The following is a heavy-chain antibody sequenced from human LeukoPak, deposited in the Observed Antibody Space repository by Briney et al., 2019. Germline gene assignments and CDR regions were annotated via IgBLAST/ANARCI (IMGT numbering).Heavy chain of an antibody. CDR3: AREDYYDSSGYYPYYYGMDV. Sequence: SETLSLTCAVYGGSFSGYYWSWIRQPPGKGLEWIGEINHSGSTNYNPSLKSRVTISVDTSKNQFSLKLSSVTAADTAVYYCAREDYYDSSGYYPYYYGMDVWGQGTTVTVSS. CDR1: GGSFSGYY. J-gene: IGHJ6*02. D-gene: IGHD3-22*01. CDR2: INHSGST. V-gene: IGHV4-34*01.